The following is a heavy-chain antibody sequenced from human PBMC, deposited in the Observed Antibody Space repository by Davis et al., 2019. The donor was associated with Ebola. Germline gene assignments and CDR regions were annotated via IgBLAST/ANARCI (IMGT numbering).Heavy chain of an antibody. CDR1: GFTFSSYA. Sequence: PGGSLRLSCAASGFTFSSYAMSWVRQAPGKGLEWVSTISGSGGSTYYADSVKGRFTTFRDNPKNTLYLQMNSLRAEDTAVYYCARIGSGSYNGLYYYYGMDVWGKGTTVTVSS. D-gene: IGHD1-26*01. V-gene: IGHV3-23*01. CDR3: ARIGSGSYNGLYYYYGMDV. CDR2: ISGSGGST. J-gene: IGHJ6*04.